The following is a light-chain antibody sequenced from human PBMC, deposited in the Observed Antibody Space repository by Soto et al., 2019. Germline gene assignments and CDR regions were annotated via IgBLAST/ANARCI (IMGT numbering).Light chain of an antibody. CDR3: SSFTSDITYV. CDR2: EVS. Sequence: QSALTQPPSASGSPGQSVTISCTGTSSDVGGYKFVSWYQQHPGKAPKLIIYEVSQRPSGVPDRFSASKSGDTASLTVSGLRAEDEADYYCSSFTSDITYVFGTGTKVTVL. J-gene: IGLJ1*01. V-gene: IGLV2-8*01. CDR1: SSDVGGYKF.